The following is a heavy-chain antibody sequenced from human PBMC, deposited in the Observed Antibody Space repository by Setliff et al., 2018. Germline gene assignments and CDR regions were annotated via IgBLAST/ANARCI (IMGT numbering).Heavy chain of an antibody. CDR1: GGTFSSYA. Sequence: ASVKVSCKASGGTFSSYAISWVRQAPGQGLEWMGGIIPIFGTANYAQKFQGRVTITTDESTSTAYMGLSSLRSEDTAVYYCARRNYYDSSGYSVDYWGQGTLVTVSS. V-gene: IGHV1-69*05. J-gene: IGHJ4*02. CDR3: ARRNYYDSSGYSVDY. D-gene: IGHD3-22*01. CDR2: IIPIFGTA.